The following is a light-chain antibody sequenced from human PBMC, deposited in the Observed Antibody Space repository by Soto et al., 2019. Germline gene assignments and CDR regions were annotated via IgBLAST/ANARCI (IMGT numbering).Light chain of an antibody. CDR1: SSNIGAGYD. CDR3: QSYDSSLSGWV. Sequence: QSVLTQPPSVSGAPGQRVTISCTESSSNIGAGYDVHWYQQLPGTAPKLLIYGNSNRPSGVPDRFSGSKSVTSASLAITGLQAEDEADYYCQSYDSSLSGWVFGGGTKLTVL. V-gene: IGLV1-40*01. CDR2: GNS. J-gene: IGLJ3*02.